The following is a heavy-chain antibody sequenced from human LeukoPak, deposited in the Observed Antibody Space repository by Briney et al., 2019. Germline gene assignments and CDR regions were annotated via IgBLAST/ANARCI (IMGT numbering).Heavy chain of an antibody. CDR1: GGSISSYY. CDR2: IYTSGST. CDR3: ARDYCSGGSCKIDY. V-gene: IGHV4-4*07. J-gene: IGHJ4*02. D-gene: IGHD2-15*01. Sequence: SETPSLTCTVSGGSISSYYWSWIRQPAGKGLEWIGRIYTSGSTNYNPSLKSRVTMSVDTSKNQFSLKLSSVTAADTAVYYCARDYCSGGSCKIDYWGQGTLVTVSS.